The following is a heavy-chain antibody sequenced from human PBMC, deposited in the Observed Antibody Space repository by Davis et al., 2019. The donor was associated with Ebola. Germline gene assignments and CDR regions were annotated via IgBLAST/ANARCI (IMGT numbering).Heavy chain of an antibody. J-gene: IGHJ4*02. D-gene: IGHD2-15*01. Sequence: GGSLRLSCAASGFTFSSYAMSWVRQAPGKGLEWVSVIYSGGSTYYADSVKGRFTISSDNSKNTLYLQMNSLRAEDTAVYYCARLSSVWGQGTLVTVSS. CDR3: ARLSSV. CDR2: IYSGGST. CDR1: GFTFSSYA. V-gene: IGHV3-23*03.